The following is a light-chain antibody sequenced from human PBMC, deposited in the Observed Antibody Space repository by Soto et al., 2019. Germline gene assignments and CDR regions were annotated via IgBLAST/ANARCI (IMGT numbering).Light chain of an antibody. CDR1: QSITSNS. V-gene: IGKV3-20*01. J-gene: IGKJ1*01. Sequence: EIVLTQSPGTLSLSPGERATLSCRASQSITSNSLAWYQQKPGQAPRLLIYGASSRATGIPDRFSGSGSGTDFARTISRLEPEDFAVYYCQLYGNFRWTFGQGTTVESK. CDR2: GAS. CDR3: QLYGNFRWT.